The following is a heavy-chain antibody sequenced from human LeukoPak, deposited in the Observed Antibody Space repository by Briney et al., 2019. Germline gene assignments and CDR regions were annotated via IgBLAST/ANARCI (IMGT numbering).Heavy chain of an antibody. D-gene: IGHD3-10*01. V-gene: IGHV3-66*02. Sequence: GGSLRLSCAASGFTVSSNYVSWVRQAPGKGLEWVSVIYSGGSTYYADSVKGRFTISRDNSKNTLYLQMNSLRAEDAAVYYCARDRLVRGAGFDPWGQGTLVTVSS. CDR3: ARDRLVRGAGFDP. CDR2: IYSGGST. CDR1: GFTVSSNY. J-gene: IGHJ5*02.